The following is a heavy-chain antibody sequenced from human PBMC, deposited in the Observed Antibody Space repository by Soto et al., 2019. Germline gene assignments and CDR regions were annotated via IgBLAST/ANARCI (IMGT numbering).Heavy chain of an antibody. V-gene: IGHV2-5*01. CDR1: GFSLSTSGVG. D-gene: IGHD3-3*01. CDR2: IYWNDDK. Sequence: QITLKESGPTLVKPTQTLTLTCTFSGFSLSTSGVGVGWIRQPPGKALEWLALIYWNDDKRYSPSLKSRLTITKDTSKNQVVLTMTHMDPVDTATYSCARTIFGVVIIPADFDYLGQGTLVTVSS. J-gene: IGHJ4*02. CDR3: ARTIFGVVIIPADFDY.